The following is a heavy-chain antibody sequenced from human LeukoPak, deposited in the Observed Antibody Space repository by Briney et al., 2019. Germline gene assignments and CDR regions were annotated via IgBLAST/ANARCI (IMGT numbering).Heavy chain of an antibody. CDR1: GFTVSSSY. Sequence: PGGSLRLSCAASGFTVSSSYMSWLRQAPGKGLEWVSVIHSAGSTYYADSVKGRLTISRDNSKNTLYVQMNSLRAEDTAVYYCARMSPMNAFEIWGQGTMVTVSS. CDR3: ARMSPMNAFEI. J-gene: IGHJ3*02. CDR2: IHSAGST. V-gene: IGHV3-53*01.